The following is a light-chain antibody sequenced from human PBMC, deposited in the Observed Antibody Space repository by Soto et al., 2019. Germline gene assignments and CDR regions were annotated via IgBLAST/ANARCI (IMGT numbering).Light chain of an antibody. J-gene: IGKJ1*01. CDR3: QKYDSAPRT. CDR2: AAS. V-gene: IGKV1-27*01. CDR1: QGISIY. Sequence: DIQMTQSPSSLSASVGDRVTVTCRASQGISIYLAWYQQKPGKVPKLLIYAASTLQSGVPSRLSGSGSGTDFTLTISRLQPEDVATYYCQKYDSAPRTFGQGTKVEIK.